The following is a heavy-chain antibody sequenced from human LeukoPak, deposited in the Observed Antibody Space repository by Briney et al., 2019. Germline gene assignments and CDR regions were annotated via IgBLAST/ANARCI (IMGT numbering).Heavy chain of an antibody. V-gene: IGHV1-8*01. CDR3: ARSYSNSPSFDY. Sequence: ASVTVSYTASGYTFTSYDINWVRQATGQGLEWMGWMNPNSGNTGYAQKFQRRVTMTRNTSISTAYMELSSLRSEDTAVYYCARSYSNSPSFDYWGQGTLVTVSS. CDR2: MNPNSGNT. J-gene: IGHJ4*02. D-gene: IGHD6-6*01. CDR1: GYTFTSYD.